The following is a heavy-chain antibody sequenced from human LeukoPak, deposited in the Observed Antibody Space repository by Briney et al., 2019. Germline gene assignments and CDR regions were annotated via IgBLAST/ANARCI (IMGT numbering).Heavy chain of an antibody. CDR2: IYSCGST. CDR1: GFTVSSNY. V-gene: IGHV3-66*03. CDR3: AKDRNDILTGEIDY. J-gene: IGHJ4*02. D-gene: IGHD3-9*01. Sequence: GGSLRLSCAASGFTVSSNYMSWVRQAPGKGLEWVSVIYSCGSTYYADSVKGRFTISRDNSKNTLYLQMNSLRAEDTAVYYCAKDRNDILTGEIDYWGQGTLVTVSS.